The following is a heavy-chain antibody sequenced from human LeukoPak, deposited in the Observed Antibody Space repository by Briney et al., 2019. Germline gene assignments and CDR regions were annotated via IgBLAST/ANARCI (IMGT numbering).Heavy chain of an antibody. V-gene: IGHV3-21*01. Sequence: GGSLRLSCAASGFTFSSYSMNWVRQAPGKGLEWVSSISTSSTYIYYADSVKGRFTISRDNAKNSLYLQMNSLRAEDTAVYYCARHEPVITLSSYYYGMDVWGPGTTVTVSS. CDR2: ISTSSTYI. J-gene: IGHJ6*02. CDR3: ARHEPVITLSSYYYGMDV. CDR1: GFTFSSYS. D-gene: IGHD1-14*01.